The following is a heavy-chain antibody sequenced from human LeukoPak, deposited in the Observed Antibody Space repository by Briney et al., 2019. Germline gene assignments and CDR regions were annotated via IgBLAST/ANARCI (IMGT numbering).Heavy chain of an antibody. V-gene: IGHV3-23*01. CDR3: VSLGYSSSSVRY. Sequence: PGGSLRLSCAASAFTFSNYAMSWVRQAPGKGLEWVSAISNSDSSTYYADSVKGRFTISRDNSENTLYLQMNSLRAEDTAVYFCVSLGYSSSSVRYWGQGTLVTVSS. J-gene: IGHJ4*02. D-gene: IGHD6-6*01. CDR1: AFTFSNYA. CDR2: ISNSDSST.